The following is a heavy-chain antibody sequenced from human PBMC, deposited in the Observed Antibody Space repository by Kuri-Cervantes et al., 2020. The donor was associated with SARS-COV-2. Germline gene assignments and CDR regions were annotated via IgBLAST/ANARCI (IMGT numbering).Heavy chain of an antibody. CDR1: GFTFSSYW. J-gene: IGHJ4*02. Sequence: GESLKISCAASGFTFSSYWMSWVRQAPGKGLEWVSVIYSGGSSTYYADSVKGRFTISRDNSKNTLYLQMNSLRAEDTAVYYCAKDQDYYDSSGQFDYWGQGTLVTVSS. CDR2: IYSGGSST. D-gene: IGHD3-22*01. V-gene: IGHV3-23*03. CDR3: AKDQDYYDSSGQFDY.